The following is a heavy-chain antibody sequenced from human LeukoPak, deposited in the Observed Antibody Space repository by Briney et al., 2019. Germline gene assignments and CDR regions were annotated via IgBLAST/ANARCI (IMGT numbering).Heavy chain of an antibody. CDR2: INSDGSST. CDR1: GFTFRIYW. J-gene: IGHJ4*02. V-gene: IGHV3-74*01. CDR3: AREWYYDTSGYCDY. D-gene: IGHD3-22*01. Sequence: GGSLRLSCAASGFTFRIYWMHWVRQAPGKGLVWVSRINSDGSSTSYADSVKGRFTISRDNAKNTLYLQMNSLRAEDTAVYYCAREWYYDTSGYCDYWGQGTLVTVSS.